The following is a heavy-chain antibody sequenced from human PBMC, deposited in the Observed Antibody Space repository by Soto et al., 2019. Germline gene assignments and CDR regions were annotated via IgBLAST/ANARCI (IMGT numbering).Heavy chain of an antibody. CDR2: IYWDDDK. CDR3: AHIEESSGYPRRHFDY. Sequence: QITLKESGPTLVKPTQTLTLTCTFSGFSLSTSGVGVGWIRQPPGKALEWLALIYWDDDKRYSPSLKSRLTITKDTSKNQVVLTMTNMDPVDTATYYCAHIEESSGYPRRHFDYWGQGTLVTVSS. D-gene: IGHD3-22*01. J-gene: IGHJ4*02. CDR1: GFSLSTSGVG. V-gene: IGHV2-5*02.